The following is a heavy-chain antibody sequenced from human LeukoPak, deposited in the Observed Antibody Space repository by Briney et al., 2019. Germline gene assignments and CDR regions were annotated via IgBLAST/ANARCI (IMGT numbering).Heavy chain of an antibody. D-gene: IGHD2-2*01. CDR2: ISSSSSYI. V-gene: IGHV3-21*01. J-gene: IGHJ6*02. CDR3: ARESHCSNTSCFHYYYYYGMDV. Sequence: GGSLRLSCAASGFTFSSYSMNWVRQAPGEGLEWVSSISSSSSYIYYADSVKGRFTISRDNAKNSLYLQMNSLRAEDTAVYYCARESHCSNTSCFHYYYYYGMDVWGQGTTVTVSS. CDR1: GFTFSSYS.